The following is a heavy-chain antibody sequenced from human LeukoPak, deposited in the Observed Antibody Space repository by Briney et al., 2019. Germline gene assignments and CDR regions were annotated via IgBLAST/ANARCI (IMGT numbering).Heavy chain of an antibody. Sequence: GGSLILSCSVYGFTFSSHGMDSVRQAPGKGLGWVAVIWYEGSNKYYADSVKGRFTISRENSKNTLYLQMNSLRAEDTAVYYCARDPTWGRRAAAGIDYWGQGTLVTVSS. CDR3: ARDPTWGRRAAAGIDY. CDR1: GFTFSSHG. D-gene: IGHD6-13*01. J-gene: IGHJ4*02. CDR2: IWYEGSNK. V-gene: IGHV3-33*01.